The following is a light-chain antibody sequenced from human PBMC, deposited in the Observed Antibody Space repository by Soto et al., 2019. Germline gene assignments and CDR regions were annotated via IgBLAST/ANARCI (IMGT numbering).Light chain of an antibody. CDR3: SSYAGSNNPNYV. J-gene: IGLJ1*01. V-gene: IGLV2-8*01. CDR2: EVS. Sequence: QSALTQPPSASGSPGQSVTISCTGTSCDVGGYNYVSWYQQHPGKAPKLMIYEVSKRPSGVPDRFSGSKSGNTASLTVSGLQAEDEADYYCSSYAGSNNPNYVFGTGTKLTVL. CDR1: SCDVGGYNY.